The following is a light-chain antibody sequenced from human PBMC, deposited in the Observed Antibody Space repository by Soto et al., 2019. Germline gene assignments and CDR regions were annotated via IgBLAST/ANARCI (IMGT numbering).Light chain of an antibody. Sequence: DIQMTQSPSSVSASVGDRVTSTCRSSQSISSYLNWYQQKPGKAPKLLIYAASSLQSGVPSRFSGSGSGTDFTLTISSLQPEDFATYYCQQSYSTHWAFGQGTKVDIK. J-gene: IGKJ1*01. V-gene: IGKV1-39*01. CDR3: QQSYSTHWA. CDR1: QSISSY. CDR2: AAS.